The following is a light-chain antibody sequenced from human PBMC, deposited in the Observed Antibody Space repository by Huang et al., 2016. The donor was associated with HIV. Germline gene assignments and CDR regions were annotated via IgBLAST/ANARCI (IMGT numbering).Light chain of an antibody. V-gene: IGKV1-39*01. Sequence: DIQMTQSPSSLSASVGDKVTITCRASQSISNYLNWYQQKPGKAPKLLIYAASSLQSGVPSRFSGSGSGTDFILTISSLQPEDCATYYCQQSYSTPRTFGQGTRLEIK. CDR3: QQSYSTPRT. CDR1: QSISNY. CDR2: AAS. J-gene: IGKJ5*01.